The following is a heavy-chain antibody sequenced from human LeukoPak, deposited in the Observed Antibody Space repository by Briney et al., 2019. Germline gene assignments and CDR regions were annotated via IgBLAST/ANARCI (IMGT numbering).Heavy chain of an antibody. CDR1: GSTFSSYE. V-gene: IGHV3-48*03. CDR3: ARGYSYGSLDY. CDR2: ISSSGSSI. D-gene: IGHD5-18*01. Sequence: QPGGSLRLSCAASGSTFSSYEMNWVRQAPGKGLEWVSYISSSGSSIYYADSVKGRFTISRDNAKNSLYLQMNSLRAEDTAVYYCARGYSYGSLDYWGQGTLVTVSS. J-gene: IGHJ4*02.